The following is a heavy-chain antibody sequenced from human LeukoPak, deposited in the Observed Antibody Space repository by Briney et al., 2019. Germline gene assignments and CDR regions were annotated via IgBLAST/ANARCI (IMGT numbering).Heavy chain of an antibody. CDR1: GGSFSGYY. CDR2: INHSGST. D-gene: IGHD1-26*01. CDR3: ASIVGATRGNFDY. V-gene: IGHV4-34*01. J-gene: IGHJ4*02. Sequence: PSETLSLTCAVYGGSFSGYYWSWIRQPPGKGLEWIGEINHSGSTNYNPSLKSRVTISVDTSKNQFSLKLSSVTAADTAVYYCASIVGATRGNFDYWGQGTLVTVSS.